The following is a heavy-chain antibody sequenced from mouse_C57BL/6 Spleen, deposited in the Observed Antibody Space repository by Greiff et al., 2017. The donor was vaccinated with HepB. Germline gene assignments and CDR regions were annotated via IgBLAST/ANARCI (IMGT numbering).Heavy chain of an antibody. V-gene: IGHV1-52*01. CDR2: IDPSDSET. CDR1: GYTFTSYW. J-gene: IGHJ3*01. Sequence: QVQLQQSGAELVRPGSSVKLSCKASGYTFTSYWMHWVKQRPIQGLEWIGNIDPSDSETHYNQKFKDKATLTVDKSSSTAYMQLSSLTSEDSAVYYCAREEIYYWKAFAYWGQGTLVTVSA. D-gene: IGHD2-1*01. CDR3: AREEIYYWKAFAY.